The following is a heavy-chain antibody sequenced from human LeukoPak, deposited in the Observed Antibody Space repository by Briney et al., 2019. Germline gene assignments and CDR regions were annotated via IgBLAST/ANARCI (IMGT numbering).Heavy chain of an antibody. V-gene: IGHV1-24*01. CDR1: GYTLTELS. CDR2: FDPEDGET. CDR3: RVQPWTPKYYFDY. D-gene: IGHD5-18*01. Sequence: ASVKDSCKVSGYTLTELSMHWVRQAPGKGLEWMGGFDPEDGETIYAQKFQGRVTMTEDTSTDTAYMELSSLRSEDTAVYYCRVQPWTPKYYFDYWGQGTLVTVSS. J-gene: IGHJ4*02.